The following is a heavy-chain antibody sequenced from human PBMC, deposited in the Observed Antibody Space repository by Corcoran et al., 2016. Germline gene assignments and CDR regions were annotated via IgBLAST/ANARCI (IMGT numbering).Heavy chain of an antibody. CDR2: ITGDGSDT. Sequence: EVQLVEPGGGLVQPGGSLRLSCAASGFAFSTYWMHWVRQVPGKGLMWVSRITGDGSDTTYADSVKGRFTISRDNAENTLYLQMDSLRAEDTAVYYCARGGGWSSGRFRAFGFWGQGTMVTVSS. D-gene: IGHD6-25*01. J-gene: IGHJ3*01. V-gene: IGHV3-74*03. CDR3: ARGGGWSSGRFRAFGF. CDR1: GFAFSTYW.